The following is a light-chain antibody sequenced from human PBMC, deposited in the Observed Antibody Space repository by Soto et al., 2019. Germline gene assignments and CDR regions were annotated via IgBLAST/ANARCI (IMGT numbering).Light chain of an antibody. CDR2: EVT. V-gene: IGLV2-8*01. CDR1: SSDIGGYNY. J-gene: IGLJ2*01. Sequence: QSVLTQPPSASGSPGHSVTISCTGTSSDIGGYNYVSWYQQHPGKAPKLMIYEVTKRPSGVPDRFSGSKSGNTASLTVSGLQAEDEADYYCSSYAGYNNVVLLGGGTKLTVL. CDR3: SSYAGYNNVVL.